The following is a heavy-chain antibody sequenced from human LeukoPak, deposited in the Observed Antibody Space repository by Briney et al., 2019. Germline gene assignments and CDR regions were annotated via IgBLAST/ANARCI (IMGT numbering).Heavy chain of an antibody. J-gene: IGHJ4*02. V-gene: IGHV4-34*01. CDR1: GESFSGFY. D-gene: IGHD3-16*02. CDR2: INHSGTA. CDR3: ARLPWGSYRLVDY. Sequence: SETLSLTCAVYGESFSGFYWSLIRQPPDKGLEWIGEINHSGTANYNPSLKSRVTISVDTSKNQFSLKLSSVTAADTAVYYCARLPWGSYRLVDYWGQGTLVTVSS.